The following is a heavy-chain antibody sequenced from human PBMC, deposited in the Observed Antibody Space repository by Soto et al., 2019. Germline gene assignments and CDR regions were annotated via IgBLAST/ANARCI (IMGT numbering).Heavy chain of an antibody. CDR3: ARAWYSSSSNWFDP. D-gene: IGHD6-6*01. V-gene: IGHV4-39*01. Sequence: ETLSLTCTVSGGSISSSSYYWGWIRQPPGKGLEWIGSIYYSGSTYYNPSLKSRVTISVDTSKNQFSLKLSSVTAADTAVYYCARAWYSSSSNWFDPWGQGTLVTVSS. J-gene: IGHJ5*02. CDR1: GGSISSSSYY. CDR2: IYYSGST.